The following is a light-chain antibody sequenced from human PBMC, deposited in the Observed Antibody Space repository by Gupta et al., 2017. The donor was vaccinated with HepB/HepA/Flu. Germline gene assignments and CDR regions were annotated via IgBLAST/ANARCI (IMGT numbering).Light chain of an antibody. Sequence: DIQMTQSPSALSASVGDRVTITCRASQDISSDLAWFQQKPVTVPNSLMYAAPSLQSGVPSKFRGSRSGTYFTLTISSLQPEDFATYYCEQNDTYPLTFGGGPKVDSK. V-gene: IGKV1-16*02. CDR1: QDISSD. J-gene: IGKJ4*01. CDR2: AAP. CDR3: EQNDTYPLT.